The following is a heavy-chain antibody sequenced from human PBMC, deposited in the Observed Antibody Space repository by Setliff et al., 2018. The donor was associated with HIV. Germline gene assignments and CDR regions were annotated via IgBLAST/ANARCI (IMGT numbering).Heavy chain of an antibody. Sequence: GASVKVSCKASGGAFTSYAFSWVRQAPGQGLEWMGRIIPVYHTTDYAPQFQGRVTITADKSTSTVYMDLSNLRSDDTATYYCAPDFGDNWFDPWAREPWSPSPQ. J-gene: IGHJ5*02. D-gene: IGHD4-17*01. V-gene: IGHV1-69*06. CDR2: IIPVYHTT. CDR3: APDFGDNWFDP. CDR1: GGAFTSYA.